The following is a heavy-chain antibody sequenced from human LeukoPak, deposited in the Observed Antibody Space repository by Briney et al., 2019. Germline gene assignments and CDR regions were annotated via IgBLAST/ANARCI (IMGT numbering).Heavy chain of an antibody. CDR2: MNPNSGNT. Sequence: KPGASVTVSCKASGYTFTSYDINWVRQATGQGLEWMGWMNPNSGNTGYAQKFQGRVTMTRNTSISTAYMELSSLRSEDTAVYYCARVGGSGYHYYYYGMDVWGQGTTVTVSS. CDR3: ARVGGSGYHYYYYGMDV. V-gene: IGHV1-8*01. D-gene: IGHD5-12*01. J-gene: IGHJ6*02. CDR1: GYTFTSYD.